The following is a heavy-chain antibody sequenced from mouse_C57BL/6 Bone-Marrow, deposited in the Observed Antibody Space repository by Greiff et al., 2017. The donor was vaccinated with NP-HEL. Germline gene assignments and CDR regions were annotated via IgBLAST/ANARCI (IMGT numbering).Heavy chain of an antibody. CDR3: AKGRWFDY. D-gene: IGHD1-1*02. CDR1: GFSLTSYG. V-gene: IGHV2-5*01. Sequence: QVQLKEPGPGLVQPSQSLSITCTVSGFSLTSYGVHWVRQSPGKGLEWLGVIGRGGSTDYNAAFLSRLSITKDNSKSQVFFKMNRLQADDAAIYYWAKGRWFDYWGQGTTLTVSS. CDR2: IGRGGST. J-gene: IGHJ2*01.